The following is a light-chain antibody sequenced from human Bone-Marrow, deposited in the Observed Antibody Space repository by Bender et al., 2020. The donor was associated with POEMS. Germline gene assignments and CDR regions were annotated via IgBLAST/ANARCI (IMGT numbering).Light chain of an antibody. V-gene: IGLV1-47*02. CDR2: SFN. J-gene: IGLJ2*01. Sequence: QSVLTQPPSASGTPGQRVTISCSGGSSNIGAHAVNWYQHLPGTAPKLLIYSFNQLPSGVHDRFSGSKSGTSASLAISGLRSEDEADYYCAVWDDSLSGPVFGGGTKLTVL. CDR3: AVWDDSLSGPV. CDR1: SSNIGAHA.